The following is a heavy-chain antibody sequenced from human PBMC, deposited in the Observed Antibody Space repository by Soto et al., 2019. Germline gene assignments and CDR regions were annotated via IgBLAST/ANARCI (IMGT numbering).Heavy chain of an antibody. CDR3: ARDKITGLFDY. CDR1: GGSFSCYY. V-gene: IGHV4-34*01. J-gene: IGHJ4*02. CDR2: INHSGST. Sequence: PSETLSLTCAVYGGSFSCYYWTWIRQPPGTGLEWIGEINHSGSTNYNPSFKSRVTISVDTSKNQFSLKLTSVTAADTAVYYCARDKITGLFDYWGQGTLVTVSS. D-gene: IGHD2-8*02.